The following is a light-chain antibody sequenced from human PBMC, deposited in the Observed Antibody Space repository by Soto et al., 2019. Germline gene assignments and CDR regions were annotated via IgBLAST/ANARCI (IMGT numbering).Light chain of an antibody. J-gene: IGKJ4*01. CDR3: QQRRNWPLT. Sequence: EIVLTQSPGTLSLSPGERATLSCRASQSVSSTYLAWYQQKPGQAPRLLIYDASNRATGIPARFSGSGSVTDFTLTISGLEPEDFAVYYCQQRRNWPLTFGGGTKVDIK. CDR2: DAS. V-gene: IGKV3D-20*02. CDR1: QSVSSTY.